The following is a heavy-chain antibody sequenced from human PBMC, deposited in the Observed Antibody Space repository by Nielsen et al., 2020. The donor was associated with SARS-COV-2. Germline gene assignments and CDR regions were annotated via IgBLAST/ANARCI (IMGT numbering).Heavy chain of an antibody. V-gene: IGHV3-13*01. CDR1: GFTFNSYD. CDR2: IDAADDT. D-gene: IGHD4-17*01. CDR3: ARGTPYGDFPYWYFDL. Sequence: GEFLKISCEASGFTFNSYDMHWVRRATGKGLEWVSSIDAADDTYYPGSVKGRFTISRENAKNSLYLQMNSLRAGDTAVYYCARGTPYGDFPYWYFDLWGRGTLVTVSS. J-gene: IGHJ2*01.